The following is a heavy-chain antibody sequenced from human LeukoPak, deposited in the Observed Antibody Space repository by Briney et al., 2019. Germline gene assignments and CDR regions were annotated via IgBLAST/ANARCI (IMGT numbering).Heavy chain of an antibody. J-gene: IGHJ4*02. Sequence: GGSLRLSCAASGFTFNTYTMNWVRLVPGPGLEWVSLITGNGVSTYYADSVKGRFTISRDSSKNTLYLQMNSLRAEDTAVYYCAKGLHSSSWYSDSWGQGTLVTVSS. V-gene: IGHV3-23*01. CDR3: AKGLHSSSWYSDS. CDR2: ITGNGVST. CDR1: GFTFNTYT. D-gene: IGHD6-13*01.